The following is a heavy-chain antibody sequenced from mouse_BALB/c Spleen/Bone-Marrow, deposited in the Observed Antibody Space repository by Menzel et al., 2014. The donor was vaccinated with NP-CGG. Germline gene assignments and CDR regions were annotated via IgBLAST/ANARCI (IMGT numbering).Heavy chain of an antibody. CDR1: GFNNKDTY. V-gene: IGHV14-3*02. Sequence: VQLQQSGAELVKPGASVKLSCTASGFNNKDTYMHWAKQRPEQGLEWIGRIDPANGNTKYDPKFQGKATITADTSSNTAYLQLSSLTSEDTAVYYCATYRYGWYFDVWGAGTTVTVSS. J-gene: IGHJ1*01. CDR2: IDPANGNT. D-gene: IGHD2-14*01. CDR3: ATYRYGWYFDV.